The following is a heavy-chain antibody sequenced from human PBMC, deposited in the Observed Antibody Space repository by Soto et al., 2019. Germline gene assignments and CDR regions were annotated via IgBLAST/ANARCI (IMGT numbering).Heavy chain of an antibody. V-gene: IGHV4-59*01. D-gene: IGHD3-3*01. CDR1: GDSIRSSY. CDR3: ARDRRDGYKRYLEL. CDR2: VYHTGTT. Sequence: PSETLSLTCTVSGDSIRSSYWSWVRQAPGRGLEWIGYVYHTGTTNSNPSLKSRVTISADTSKNMFSLTVVSVTPADTAVYFCARDRRDGYKRYLELWGQGNQVT. J-gene: IGHJ4*02.